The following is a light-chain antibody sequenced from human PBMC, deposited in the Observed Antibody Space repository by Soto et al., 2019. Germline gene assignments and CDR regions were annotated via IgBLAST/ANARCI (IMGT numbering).Light chain of an antibody. J-gene: IGLJ2*01. Sequence: QSVLTQPPSASGSPGQAVTISCTGTSSDVGGYNYVSWYQQHPGKAPKLMIYEVSKRPSGVPDRFSGYNSGNTASLTVSGLQAEDEADYYCSSYAGSNNVVFGRGTKLTVL. CDR3: SSYAGSNNVV. CDR1: SSDVGGYNY. V-gene: IGLV2-8*01. CDR2: EVS.